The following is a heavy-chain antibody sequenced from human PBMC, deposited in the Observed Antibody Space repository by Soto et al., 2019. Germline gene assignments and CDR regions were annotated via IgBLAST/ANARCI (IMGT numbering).Heavy chain of an antibody. J-gene: IGHJ5*02. CDR3: ARGFTIFGVVRPARKYNWFDP. CDR1: GWSCIGYY. Sequence: SETLSLTCAFYGWSCIGYYWIWIRQPTGKGLEWIGEINHSGSTNYNPSLKSRVTISVDTSKNQFSLKLSSVTAADTAVYYCARGFTIFGVVRPARKYNWFDPWGQGTLVTVSS. CDR2: INHSGST. V-gene: IGHV4-34*01. D-gene: IGHD3-3*01.